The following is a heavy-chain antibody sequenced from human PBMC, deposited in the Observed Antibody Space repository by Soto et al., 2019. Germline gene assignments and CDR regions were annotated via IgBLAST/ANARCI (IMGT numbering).Heavy chain of an antibody. J-gene: IGHJ6*03. Sequence: ASVKVSCKVSGYTLTELSMQWVRQAPGKGLEWMGGFDPEDGETIYAQKFQGRVTMTEDTSTDTAYMELSSLRSEDTAVYYCATSMTTVYYYYMDVWGKGTTVTVSS. CDR2: FDPEDGET. V-gene: IGHV1-24*01. CDR1: GYTLTELS. CDR3: ATSMTTVYYYYMDV. D-gene: IGHD4-17*01.